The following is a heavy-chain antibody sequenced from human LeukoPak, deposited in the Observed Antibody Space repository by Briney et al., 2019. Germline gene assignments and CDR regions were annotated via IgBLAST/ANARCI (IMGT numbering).Heavy chain of an antibody. CDR3: ASSITIFGVVIDYFDY. CDR2: ISSSSSTI. J-gene: IGHJ4*02. D-gene: IGHD3-3*01. Sequence: PGGSLRLSCAASGFTFSSYSMNWVRQAPGKGLEWVSYISSSSSTIYYADSVKGRFTISRANAKNSLYLQMNSLRAEDTAVYYCASSITIFGVVIDYFDYWGQGTLVTVSS. CDR1: GFTFSSYS. V-gene: IGHV3-48*01.